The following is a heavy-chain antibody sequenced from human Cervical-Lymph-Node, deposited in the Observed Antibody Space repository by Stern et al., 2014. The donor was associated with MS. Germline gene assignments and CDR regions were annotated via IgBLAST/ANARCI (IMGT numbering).Heavy chain of an antibody. J-gene: IGHJ2*01. CDR2: ISYDGSNK. D-gene: IGHD2/OR15-2a*01. CDR3: ARNRMRILRAYGYFDL. CDR1: GFTFSTYA. Sequence: VQLVESGGGVVQPGRSLRLSCAASGFTFSTYAMHWVRQAPGKGLEWVSVISYDGSNKHYAGSMKGRFTISSENSKNTLYLQLNSTRAEDTAVYYCARNRMRILRAYGYFDLWGRGTLVTVSS. V-gene: IGHV3-30-3*01.